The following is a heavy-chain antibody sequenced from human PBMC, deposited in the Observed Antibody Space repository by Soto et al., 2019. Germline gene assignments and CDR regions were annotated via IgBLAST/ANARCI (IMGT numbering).Heavy chain of an antibody. D-gene: IGHD6-19*01. J-gene: IGHJ6*03. CDR1: GFTFSSYG. V-gene: IGHV3-30*18. Sequence: QVQLVESGGGVVQPGRSLRLSCAASGFTFSSYGMHWVRQAPGKGLEWVAVISYDGSNKYYADSVKGRFTISRDNYKNTLYLQMNSLRAEDTAVYYCAKDHYSSGWYDYYYYYYMDVWGKGTTVTVSS. CDR3: AKDHYSSGWYDYYYYYYMDV. CDR2: ISYDGSNK.